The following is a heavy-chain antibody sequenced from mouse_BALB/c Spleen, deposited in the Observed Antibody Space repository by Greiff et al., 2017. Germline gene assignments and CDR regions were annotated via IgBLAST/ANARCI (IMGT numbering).Heavy chain of an antibody. J-gene: IGHJ3*01. V-gene: IGHV2-6-4*01. CDR3: ASPLSTMITTGWFAY. Sequence: VQLQQSGPGLVAPSQSLSITCTVSGFSLSRYSVHWVRQPPGKGLEWLGMIWGGGSTDYNSALKSRLSISKDNSKSQVFLKMNSLQTDDTAMYYCASPLSTMITTGWFAYWGQGTLVTVSA. CDR2: IWGGGST. CDR1: GFSLSRYS. D-gene: IGHD2-4*01.